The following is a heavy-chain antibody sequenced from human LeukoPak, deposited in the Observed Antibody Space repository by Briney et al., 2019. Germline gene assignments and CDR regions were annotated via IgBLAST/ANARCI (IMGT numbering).Heavy chain of an antibody. CDR3: ARRRDYYDSSGYHHYYYMDV. V-gene: IGHV3-48*03. D-gene: IGHD3-22*01. CDR2: ISSSGSTI. Sequence: GGSLRLSCAASGFTFSSYEMNWVRQAPGKGLEWVSYISSSGSTIYYADSVKGRFTISRDNAKNSLYLQMNSLRAEDTALYYCARRRDYYDSSGYHHYYYMDVWGKGTTVTVSS. CDR1: GFTFSSYE. J-gene: IGHJ6*03.